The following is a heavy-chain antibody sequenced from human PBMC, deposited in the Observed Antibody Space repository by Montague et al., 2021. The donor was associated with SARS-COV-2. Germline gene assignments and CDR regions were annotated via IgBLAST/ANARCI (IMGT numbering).Heavy chain of an antibody. V-gene: IGHV4-59*11. CDR2: FLSTGDS. D-gene: IGHD4-11*01. CDR1: RDSITNPY. J-gene: IGHJ4*01. CDR3: ARVPAGTTVSAATFDF. Sequence: SETLSLTCIVSRDSITNPYWGWVRQPPGKGLEWITYFLSTGDSNHNPSLRSRITTSVDTAKNQFSLRLSSVTAADSARYFCARVPAGTTVSAATFDFWGHGTLVSVSS.